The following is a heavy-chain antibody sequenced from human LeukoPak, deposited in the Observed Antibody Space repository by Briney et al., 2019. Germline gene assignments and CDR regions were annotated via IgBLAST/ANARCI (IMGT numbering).Heavy chain of an antibody. CDR1: GFTFSNYW. V-gene: IGHV3-7*03. D-gene: IGHD4-23*01. CDR3: AKAEGFFGGYYDH. Sequence: GGSLRLSCAASGFTFSNYWMSWVRQAPGKGLEWVANIKQDGSEKYYVDSVKGRFTISRDNAKNSLYLQMNSLRAEDTAFYYCAKAEGFFGGYYDHWGQGTLVTVSS. CDR2: IKQDGSEK. J-gene: IGHJ4*02.